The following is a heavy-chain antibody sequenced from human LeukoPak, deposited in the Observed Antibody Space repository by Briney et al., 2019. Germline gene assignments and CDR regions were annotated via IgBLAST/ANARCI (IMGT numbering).Heavy chain of an antibody. J-gene: IGHJ5*02. CDR3: ARVPTTQQLVDP. V-gene: IGHV4-30-4*08. CDR1: GGSISSGDYY. Sequence: SETLSLTCTVSGGSISSGDYYWSWIRQPPGKGLEWIGYIYYSGSTYYNPSLKSRVTISVDTSKNQFSLKLSSVTAADTAVYYCARVPTTQQLVDPWGQGTLVTVSS. D-gene: IGHD6-13*01. CDR2: IYYSGST.